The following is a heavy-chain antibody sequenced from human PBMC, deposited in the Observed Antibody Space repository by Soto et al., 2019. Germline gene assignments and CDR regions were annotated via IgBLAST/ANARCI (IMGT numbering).Heavy chain of an antibody. CDR2: MNAYSGNT. J-gene: IGHJ4*02. CDR3: ARGPPSYYDSSGYYKYFDY. CDR1: GYTFTIYH. D-gene: IGHD3-22*01. V-gene: IGHV1-18*01. Sequence: GASVKVSCKASGYTFTIYHINWVRQATGQGLEWMGWMNAYSGNTNYAQKLQGRVTMTTNTSTSTAYMELRSLRSDDTAVYYCARGPPSYYDSSGYYKYFDYWGQGTLVTVSS.